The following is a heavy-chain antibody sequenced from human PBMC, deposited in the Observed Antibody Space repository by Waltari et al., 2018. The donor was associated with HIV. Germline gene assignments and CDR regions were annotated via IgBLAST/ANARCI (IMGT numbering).Heavy chain of an antibody. V-gene: IGHV1-69*04. J-gene: IGHJ6*02. D-gene: IGHD3-16*02. CDR1: GGTFSSYA. CDR3: ARDSSRGTNYDYVWGSYRYYYGMDV. CDR2: IIPILGIA. Sequence: GAEVKKPGSSVKVSCKASGGTFSSYAISWVRQAPGQGLEWMGRIIPILGIANYAQKFQGRVTITADKSTSTAYMELSSLRSEDTAVYYCARDSSRGTNYDYVWGSYRYYYGMDVWGQGTTVTVSS.